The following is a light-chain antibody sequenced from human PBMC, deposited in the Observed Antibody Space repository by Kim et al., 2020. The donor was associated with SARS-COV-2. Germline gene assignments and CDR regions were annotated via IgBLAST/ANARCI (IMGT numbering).Light chain of an antibody. V-gene: IGLV3-9*01. Sequence: SYELTQPLSVSVALGQTARITCGGNDIGSQNVHWYQQKPGQAPVLVIYRDSNRPSGIPERFSGSNSGNTATRTISRAQDGGEADDYCQGWETDTMVCGGG. CDR2: RDS. J-gene: IGLJ2*01. CDR3: QGWETDTMV. CDR1: DIGSQN.